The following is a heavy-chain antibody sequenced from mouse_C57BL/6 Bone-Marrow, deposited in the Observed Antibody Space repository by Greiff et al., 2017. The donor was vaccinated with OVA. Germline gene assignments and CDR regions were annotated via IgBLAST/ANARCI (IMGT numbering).Heavy chain of an antibody. CDR3: ARHLYYGNSSQDY. D-gene: IGHD2-1*01. V-gene: IGHV5-6*01. Sequence: EVQVVESGGDLVKPGGSLKLSCAASGFTFSSYGMSWVRQTPDKRLEWVATISSGGSYTYYPDSVKGRFTISRDNAKNTLYLQMSSLKSEDTAMYYCARHLYYGNSSQDYWGQGTTLTVSS. J-gene: IGHJ2*01. CDR2: ISSGGSYT. CDR1: GFTFSSYG.